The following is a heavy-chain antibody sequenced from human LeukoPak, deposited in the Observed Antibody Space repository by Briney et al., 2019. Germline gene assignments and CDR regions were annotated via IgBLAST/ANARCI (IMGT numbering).Heavy chain of an antibody. CDR2: ISYDGSNK. CDR3: AKGPAVAGTMVGDY. V-gene: IGHV3-30*18. D-gene: IGHD6-19*01. CDR1: GFTFSSYG. Sequence: GRSLRLSCAASGFTFSSYGMHWVRQAPGKGLEWVAVISYDGSNKYYADSVKGRFTISRDNSKNTLYLQMNSLRAEDTAVYYCAKGPAVAGTMVGDYWGQGTLVTVSS. J-gene: IGHJ4*02.